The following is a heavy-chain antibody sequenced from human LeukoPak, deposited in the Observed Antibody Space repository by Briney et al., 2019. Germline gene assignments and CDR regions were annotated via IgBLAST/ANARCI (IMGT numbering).Heavy chain of an antibody. D-gene: IGHD2-8*01. CDR3: ARVVLSPNPDAFDI. CDR1: GYTFASYG. Sequence: GASVKVSCKASGYTFASYGISWVRQAPGQGLEWMGWISAYNGNTNYAQKLQGRVTMTTDTSTSTAYMELRSLRSDDTAVYYCARVVLSPNPDAFDIWGQGTMVTVSS. V-gene: IGHV1-18*01. J-gene: IGHJ3*02. CDR2: ISAYNGNT.